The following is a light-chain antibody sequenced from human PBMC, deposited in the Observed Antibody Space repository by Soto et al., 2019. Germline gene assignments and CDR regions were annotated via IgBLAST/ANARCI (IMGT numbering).Light chain of an antibody. CDR2: DAS. Sequence: DIHMTQTPSSLSASVGDIVTIACRASQSISSWLAWYKQRPGRAPKILIYDASSLKSGLPSRLSGSGSGTEFTLTISSMKPDDFATYYCQQYSNYSTFGQGTKVDIK. J-gene: IGKJ1*01. CDR1: QSISSW. CDR3: QQYSNYST. V-gene: IGKV1-5*01.